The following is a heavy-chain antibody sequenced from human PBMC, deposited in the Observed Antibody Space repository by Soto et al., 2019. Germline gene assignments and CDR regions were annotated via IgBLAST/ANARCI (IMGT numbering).Heavy chain of an antibody. CDR3: AREAIVAGATTGMDV. CDR2: INPGYPAGGST. D-gene: IGHD1-26*01. V-gene: IGHV1-46*01. J-gene: IGHJ6*02. Sequence: QVQLVQSGAEVKKPGASVKVSCKASGYTLTTFFMHWVRQAPGQGLERMGVINPGYPAGGSTTYAQKLQGRVTMTTDTSTSTVYMELSRLRSDDTAVYYCAREAIVAGATTGMDVWGQGTTVTVSS. CDR1: GYTLTTFF.